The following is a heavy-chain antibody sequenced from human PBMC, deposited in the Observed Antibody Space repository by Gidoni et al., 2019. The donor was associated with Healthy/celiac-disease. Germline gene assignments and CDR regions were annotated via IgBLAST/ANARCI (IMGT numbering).Heavy chain of an antibody. J-gene: IGHJ4*02. CDR1: GGTFSRYA. CDR2: IIPIFGTA. CDR3: ARGKIEEGYYYDSSGPNIDY. D-gene: IGHD3-22*01. V-gene: IGHV1-69*01. Sequence: QVQLVQSGAEVKKPGSSVKVSCKASGGTFSRYAISWVRQAPGQGLEWMGGIIPIFGTANYAQKFQGRVTITADESTSTAYMELSSLRSEDTAVYYCARGKIEEGYYYDSSGPNIDYWGQGTLVTVSS.